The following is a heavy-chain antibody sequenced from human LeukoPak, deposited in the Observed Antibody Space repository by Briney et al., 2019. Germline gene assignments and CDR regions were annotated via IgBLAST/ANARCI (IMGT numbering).Heavy chain of an antibody. Sequence: GGSLRLSCAASGFTVSSNYMSWVRQAPGKGLEWVSVIYSGGSTYYADSVKGRFTISRDNSKSTLYLLMNSLRAEDTAVYYCAKDSGSYYTSDYWGQGTLVTVSS. J-gene: IGHJ4*02. CDR2: IYSGGST. D-gene: IGHD3-10*01. CDR1: GFTVSSNY. V-gene: IGHV3-66*01. CDR3: AKDSGSYYTSDY.